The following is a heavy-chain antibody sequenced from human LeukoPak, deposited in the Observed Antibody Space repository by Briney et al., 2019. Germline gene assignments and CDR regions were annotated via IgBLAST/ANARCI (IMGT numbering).Heavy chain of an antibody. CDR1: GFTFDTYA. CDR3: EKDALLVVGSSGYYYNN. V-gene: IGHV3-30*02. D-gene: IGHD3-22*01. CDR2: LRYYGSKT. J-gene: IGHJ4*02. Sequence: GGSLRLSCAASGFTFDTYAMHWLRQAPGKGLEGVAFLRYYGSKTYYSGSVKRRFTISRDNYKNTLYLQMNSLKAEDTALYYCEKDALLVVGSSGYYYNNWGQGTLVTVSS.